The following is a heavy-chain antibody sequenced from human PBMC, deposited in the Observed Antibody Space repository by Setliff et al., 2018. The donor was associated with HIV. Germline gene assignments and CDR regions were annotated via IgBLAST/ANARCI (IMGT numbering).Heavy chain of an antibody. J-gene: IGHJ4*02. Sequence: GASVKVSCKASGYTFSGYYMHWVRQAPGQGLEWVGWINPNNGGTNYAQKFQGRVTMTGDTSISTVYMELSSLRSDDTAVYYCAREKRSSTWLYSSGGTVDYWGLGTLVTVSS. V-gene: IGHV1-2*02. CDR2: INPNNGGT. D-gene: IGHD6-25*01. CDR1: GYTFSGYY. CDR3: AREKRSSTWLYSSGGTVDY.